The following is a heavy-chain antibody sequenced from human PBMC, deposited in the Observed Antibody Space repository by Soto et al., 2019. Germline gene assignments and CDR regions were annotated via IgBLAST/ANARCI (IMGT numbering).Heavy chain of an antibody. D-gene: IGHD3-22*01. Sequence: ASVKVSCKASGYTFTSYGISWVRQAPGQGLEWMGWISAYNGNTNYAQKLQGRVTMTTVTSTSTAYMELRSLRSDDTAVYYCARDFSGYYYYYYGMDVWGQGTTVTVSS. CDR2: ISAYNGNT. J-gene: IGHJ6*02. CDR1: GYTFTSYG. CDR3: ARDFSGYYYYYYGMDV. V-gene: IGHV1-18*01.